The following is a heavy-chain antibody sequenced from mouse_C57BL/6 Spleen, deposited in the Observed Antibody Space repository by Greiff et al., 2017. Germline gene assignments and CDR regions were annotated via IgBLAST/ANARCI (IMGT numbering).Heavy chain of an antibody. V-gene: IGHV1-59*01. CDR1: GYTFTSYW. CDR2: IDPSDSYT. Sequence: VQLQQPGAELVRPGTSVKLSCKASGYTFTSYWMHWVKQRPGQGLEWIGVIDPSDSYTNYNQKFKGKATLTVDTSSSTAYMQLSSLTSEDSAVYYCAGYSNYFDYWGQGTTLTVSS. D-gene: IGHD2-5*01. J-gene: IGHJ2*01. CDR3: AGYSNYFDY.